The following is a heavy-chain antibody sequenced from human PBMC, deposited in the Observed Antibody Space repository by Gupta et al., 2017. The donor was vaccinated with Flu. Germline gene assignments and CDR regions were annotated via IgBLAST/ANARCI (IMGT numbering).Heavy chain of an antibody. CDR2: ISGSSANT. Sequence: VHQAPGRGRKWVSTISGSSANTYYADSVKGRFTISRDNSNNSLFLQVHSLRAEDTDVYYCAKDQAPLVGASDYWGQGTLVTVSS. V-gene: IGHV3-23*01. CDR3: AKDQAPLVGASDY. J-gene: IGHJ4*02. D-gene: IGHD1-26*01.